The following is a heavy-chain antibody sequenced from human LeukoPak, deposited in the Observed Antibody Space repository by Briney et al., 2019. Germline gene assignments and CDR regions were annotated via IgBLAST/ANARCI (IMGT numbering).Heavy chain of an antibody. D-gene: IGHD3-22*01. CDR1: GFTFNNYW. J-gene: IGHJ4*02. CDR3: ARVTGYMIEDYFDY. CDR2: IYYSGST. Sequence: GSLRLSCVASGFTFNNYWMSWVRQAPGKGLEWIGYIYYSGSTNYKPSLKSRVTISVETSKNQFSLKLRSVTAADTAVYYCARVTGYMIEDYFDYWGQGTLVTVSS. V-gene: IGHV4-59*01.